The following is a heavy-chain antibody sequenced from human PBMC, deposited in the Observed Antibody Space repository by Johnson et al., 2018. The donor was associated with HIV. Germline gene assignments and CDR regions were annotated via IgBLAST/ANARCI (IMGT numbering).Heavy chain of an antibody. Sequence: VQLVESGGGLVQPGGSLRLSCAASRFTVSSNYMTWVRQAPGKGLEWVSVIYSAGHTYYTDSVKGRFTISRDNSKNSLFLHMNSLRVEDTAVYYCAKSGGYPNAFDSWGQGTMVTVSS. CDR1: RFTVSSNY. D-gene: IGHD6-13*01. J-gene: IGHJ3*02. V-gene: IGHV3-66*01. CDR3: AKSGGYPNAFDS. CDR2: IYSAGHT.